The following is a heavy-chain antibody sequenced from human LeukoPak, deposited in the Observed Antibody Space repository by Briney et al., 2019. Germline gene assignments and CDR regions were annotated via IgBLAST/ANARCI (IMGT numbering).Heavy chain of an antibody. CDR1: GFTVTTNY. CDR2: IYVGGKT. Sequence: PGGSLRLSCAASGFTVTTNYMSWVRQAPGKGPEWVSIIYVGGKTYYSDSVKGRFTISRDNSKNTVYLQMNSLRAEDTAVYYCARGLRGGVVAAFDYWAQGTRVTVSS. CDR3: ARGLRGGVVAAFDY. J-gene: IGHJ4*02. D-gene: IGHD2-15*01. V-gene: IGHV3-53*01.